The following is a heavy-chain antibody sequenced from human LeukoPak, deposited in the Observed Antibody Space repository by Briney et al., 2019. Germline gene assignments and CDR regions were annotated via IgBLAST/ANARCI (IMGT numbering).Heavy chain of an antibody. D-gene: IGHD6-19*01. J-gene: IGHJ3*02. CDR3: ARVFGPDIAVAEAFDI. Sequence: SETLSLTCAVYGGSFGGYYWSWIRQPPGKGLEWIGEINHSGSTNYNPSLKSRVTISVDTSKNQFSLKLSSVTAADTAVYYCARVFGPDIAVAEAFDIWGQGTMVTVSS. CDR2: INHSGST. V-gene: IGHV4-34*01. CDR1: GGSFGGYY.